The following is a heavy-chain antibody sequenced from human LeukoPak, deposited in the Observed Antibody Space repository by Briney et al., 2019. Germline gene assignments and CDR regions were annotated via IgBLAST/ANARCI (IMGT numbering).Heavy chain of an antibody. CDR2: IYYSGST. J-gene: IGHJ4*02. V-gene: IGHV4-59*08. CDR3: ARQLTSAYYYGSGSFDY. D-gene: IGHD3-10*01. CDR1: GGSMSSYY. Sequence: SETLSLTCTVSGGSMSSYYWSWIRQPPGKGLEWIGYIYYSGSTNYNPSPKSRVTISVDTSKNQFSLKLSSVTAADTAVYYCARQLTSAYYYGSGSFDYWGQGTLVTVSS.